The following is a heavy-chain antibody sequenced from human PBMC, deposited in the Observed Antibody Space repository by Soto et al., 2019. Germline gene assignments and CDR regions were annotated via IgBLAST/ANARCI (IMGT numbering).Heavy chain of an antibody. D-gene: IGHD6-13*01. CDR1: GYTFTSYG. CDR3: ARDTYSSSWYGKYYYYGMDV. CDR2: ISAYNGNT. V-gene: IGHV1-18*01. J-gene: IGHJ6*02. Sequence: ASVKVSCKASGYTFTSYGISWVRQAPGQGPEWMGWISAYNGNTNYAQKLQGRVTMTTDTSTSTAYMELRSLRSDDTAVYYCARDTYSSSWYGKYYYYGMDVWGQGTTVTVSS.